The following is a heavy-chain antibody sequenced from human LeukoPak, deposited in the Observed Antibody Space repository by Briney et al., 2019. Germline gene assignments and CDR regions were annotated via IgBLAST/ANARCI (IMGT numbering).Heavy chain of an antibody. J-gene: IGHJ4*02. D-gene: IGHD6-6*01. CDR1: GFTFSSYS. CDR3: ARDRLAPYFAPYSSSSGTFDY. CDR2: ISASSNYI. V-gene: IGHV3-21*01. Sequence: GGSLRLSCAASGFTFSSYSMNWVRQTPGKGLEWVSSISASSNYISDADSVKGRFTISRDNAKNSLYLQMNSLRAEDTAVYYCARDRLAPYFAPYSSSSGTFDYWGQGTLVTVSS.